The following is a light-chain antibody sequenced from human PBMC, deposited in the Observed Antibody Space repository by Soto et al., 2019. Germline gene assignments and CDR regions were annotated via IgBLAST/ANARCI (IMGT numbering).Light chain of an antibody. CDR3: QSYDSSLSAVV. V-gene: IGLV1-40*01. Sequence: QSVLTQPPSVSGAPGQRVTISCTGSSSNIGAGYDVHWYQQLPGTAPKLLIYGNSNRPSGVPDRFSGSKSGTSASLAITGLQAEDEADYYCQSYDSSLSAVVLGGGTKLTV. J-gene: IGLJ2*01. CDR2: GNS. CDR1: SSNIGAGYD.